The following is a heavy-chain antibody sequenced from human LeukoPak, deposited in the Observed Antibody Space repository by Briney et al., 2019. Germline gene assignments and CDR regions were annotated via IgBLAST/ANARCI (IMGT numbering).Heavy chain of an antibody. CDR1: GGSIGGGVYS. V-gene: IGHV4-30-2*01. J-gene: IGHJ4*02. CDR2: IFHTGHT. D-gene: IGHD5-12*01. Sequence: SETLSLTCAVSGGSIGGGVYSWNWIRQPPGMGLEWLGYIFHTGHTYYSPSLKSRLTISVDRSKNQFSLKLSSLTAADTAMYFCARGYSDYPYFFDSWGQGALVTVSS. CDR3: ARGYSDYPYFFDS.